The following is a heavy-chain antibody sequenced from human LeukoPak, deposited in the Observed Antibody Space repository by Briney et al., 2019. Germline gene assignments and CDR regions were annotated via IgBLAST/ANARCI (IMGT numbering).Heavy chain of an antibody. J-gene: IGHJ1*01. CDR1: GYTLTELS. CDR2: FDPEDGET. Sequence: ASVKVSCKVSGYTLTELSMHWVRQAPGKGLEWVGGFDPEDGETIYAQKFQGRVTMTEDTSTDTAYMELSSLRSEDTAVYYCATDLLRGDSSGWYVFQHWGQGTLVTVSS. V-gene: IGHV1-24*01. CDR3: ATDLLRGDSSGWYVFQH. D-gene: IGHD6-19*01.